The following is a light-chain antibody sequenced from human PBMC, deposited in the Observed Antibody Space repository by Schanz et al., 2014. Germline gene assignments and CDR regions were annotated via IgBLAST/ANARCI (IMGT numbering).Light chain of an antibody. CDR1: QSISSW. J-gene: IGKJ1*01. CDR2: KAS. V-gene: IGKV1-5*03. Sequence: DIQMTQSPSTLSASVGDRVTLTCRASQSISSWLAWYQQKPGKAPKLLIYKASSLESGVPSRFSGSGSGTEFTLTISSLQPDDFATYYCLQEYNYPWTFGQGTKVDIK. CDR3: LQEYNYPWT.